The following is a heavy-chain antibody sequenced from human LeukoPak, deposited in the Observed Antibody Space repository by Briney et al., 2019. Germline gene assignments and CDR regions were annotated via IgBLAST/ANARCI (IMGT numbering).Heavy chain of an antibody. CDR2: INPNSGGT. D-gene: IGHD6-19*01. V-gene: IGHV1-2*06. Sequence: ASVKVSCKASGYTFTGYYMHWVRQAPGHGLEWMGRINPNSGGTNYAQKFQGRGTMTRDTSISTAYMELCRLRSDDTAVYYCARAPFLSSAWLVKRGGDYFDYWGQGTLVTVSS. CDR1: GYTFTGYY. J-gene: IGHJ4*02. CDR3: ARAPFLSSAWLVKRGGDYFDY.